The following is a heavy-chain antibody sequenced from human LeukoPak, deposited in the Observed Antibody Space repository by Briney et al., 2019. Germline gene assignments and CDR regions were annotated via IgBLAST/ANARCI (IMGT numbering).Heavy chain of an antibody. V-gene: IGHV3-21*01. CDR2: ISSSSSYI. CDR1: GFTFSSYS. J-gene: IGHJ4*02. CDR3: ARGEYGSGSYPYYFDY. D-gene: IGHD3-10*01. Sequence: GGSLRLSCAASGFTFSSYSMNWVRQAPGKGLEWVSSISSSSSYIYYADSVKGRFTISRDNAKNSLYLQMNSLRAEDTAVYYCARGEYGSGSYPYYFDYWGQGTLVTVSS.